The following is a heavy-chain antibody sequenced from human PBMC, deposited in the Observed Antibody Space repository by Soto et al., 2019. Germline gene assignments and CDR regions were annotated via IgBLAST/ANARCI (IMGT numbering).Heavy chain of an antibody. V-gene: IGHV4-59*01. Sequence: PSETLSLTCTVSGGSISSYYWSWIRQPPVKGLEWIGYIYYSGGTNYNPSLKSRVTISVDTSKNQFSLKLTSVTAADTAVYFCTRGGIYYYDSSGYYDYWGQGALVTVSS. CDR3: TRGGIYYYDSSGYYDY. CDR1: GGSISSYY. D-gene: IGHD3-22*01. J-gene: IGHJ4*02. CDR2: IYYSGGT.